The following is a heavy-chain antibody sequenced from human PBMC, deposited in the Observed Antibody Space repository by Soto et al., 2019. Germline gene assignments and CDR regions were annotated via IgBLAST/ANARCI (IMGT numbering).Heavy chain of an antibody. Sequence: SETLSLTCTVSGGSINTFYWSWVRQPAGKGLEWIVRIFSSGSTSFNPSLESRVAMSVDTSKNHFSLNLSSVTAADMAVYYCARVGSHSAYNIAHGIQLWSFDFWGQGALVPVSS. D-gene: IGHD5-18*01. J-gene: IGHJ4*02. CDR3: ARVGSHSAYNIAHGIQLWSFDF. CDR2: IFSSGST. CDR1: GGSINTFY. V-gene: IGHV4-4*07.